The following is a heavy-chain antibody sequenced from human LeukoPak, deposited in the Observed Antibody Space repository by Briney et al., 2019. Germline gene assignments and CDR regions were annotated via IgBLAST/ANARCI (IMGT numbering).Heavy chain of an antibody. Sequence: SQTLSLTCTVSGGSISSGGYYWSWIRQHPGKGLEWIGYIYYSGSTYYNPSLKSRVTISVDTSKNQFSLKLSSVTAADTAVYYCAREIIETDYYDSRGFDYWGQGTPVTVSS. CDR2: IYYSGST. V-gene: IGHV4-31*03. D-gene: IGHD3-22*01. CDR3: AREIIETDYYDSRGFDY. J-gene: IGHJ4*02. CDR1: GGSISSGGYY.